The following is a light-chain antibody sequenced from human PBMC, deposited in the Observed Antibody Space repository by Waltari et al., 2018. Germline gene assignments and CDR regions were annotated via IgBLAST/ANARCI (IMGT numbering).Light chain of an antibody. Sequence: QSVLTQAPSASGAPGQSVTISCSGSSSNIGSNYVYWYQHLSGKAPKLLIYNNNKQPSGFPDQFSGSKSGTSASLAISGLQSNDEADYYCSAWDSSLSNVVFGGGTRLTVL. CDR1: SSNIGSNY. V-gene: IGLV1-47*02. CDR2: NNN. CDR3: SAWDSSLSNVV. J-gene: IGLJ2*01.